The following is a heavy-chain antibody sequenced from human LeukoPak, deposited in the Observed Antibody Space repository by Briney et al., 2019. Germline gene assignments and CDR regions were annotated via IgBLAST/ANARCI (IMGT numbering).Heavy chain of an antibody. CDR2: IWYDGSNK. J-gene: IGHJ5*02. CDR3: ARDRVAAKNWFDP. V-gene: IGHV3-33*01. CDR1: GFTFSSYG. Sequence: GGSLRLSCAASGFTFSSYGMHWVRQAPGKGLEWVAVIWYDGSNKYYADSVKGRFTTSRENSKTTLYLQMNSLRAEDTAVYYCARDRVAAKNWFDPWGQGTLVTVSS. D-gene: IGHD6-13*01.